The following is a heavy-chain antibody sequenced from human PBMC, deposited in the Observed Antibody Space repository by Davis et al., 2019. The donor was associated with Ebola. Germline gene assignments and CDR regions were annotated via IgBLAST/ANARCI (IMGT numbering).Heavy chain of an antibody. CDR3: ARGAGRDGYKPAEYFQH. J-gene: IGHJ1*01. Sequence: GESLKISCTASGFTFGDYAMSWVRQAPGKGLEWVSSISSSSSYIYYADSVKGRFTISRDNSKNTLYLQMNSLRAEDTAVYYCARGAGRDGYKPAEYFQHWGQGTLVTVSS. CDR2: ISSSSSYI. V-gene: IGHV3-21*01. CDR1: GFTFGDYA. D-gene: IGHD5-24*01.